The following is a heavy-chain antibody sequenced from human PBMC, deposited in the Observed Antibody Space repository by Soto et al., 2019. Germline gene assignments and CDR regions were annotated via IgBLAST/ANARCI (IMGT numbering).Heavy chain of an antibody. J-gene: IGHJ5*02. V-gene: IGHV3-30-3*01. CDR3: ARALDIVVVVAGGFDP. CDR1: GFTFSSYA. D-gene: IGHD2-15*01. Sequence: PGGSLRLSCAASGFTFSSYAMHWVRQAPGKGLEWVAVISYDGSNKYYADSVKGRFTISRDNSKNTLYLQMNSLRAEDTAVYYCARALDIVVVVAGGFDPWGQGTLVTVSS. CDR2: ISYDGSNK.